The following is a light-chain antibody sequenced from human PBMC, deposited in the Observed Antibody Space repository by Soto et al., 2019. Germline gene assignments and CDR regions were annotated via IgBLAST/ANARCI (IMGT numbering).Light chain of an antibody. J-gene: IGLJ2*01. CDR2: NIG. Sequence: QSALAQPPSAAGTPGQRVSISCSGTNSNIGRNPVMWYQQMPGTAPRLIIYNIGQRPSGVPDRFSGPQSGTSASLAISGLQSEDESDYFCSTWDDSLNDVVFGGGTKVTVL. CDR1: NSNIGRNP. CDR3: STWDDSLNDVV. V-gene: IGLV1-44*01.